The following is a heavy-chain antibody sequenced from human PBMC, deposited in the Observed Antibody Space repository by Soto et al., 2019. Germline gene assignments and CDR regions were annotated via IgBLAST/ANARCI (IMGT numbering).Heavy chain of an antibody. Sequence: EVQLVESGGGLVQPGESLRLSCAASGFTFSSYWMHWVRQAPGKGLVWVSRINSDGSSTSYAGSVKGRFTISRDNAKXXXXXXXXXXXXXXXXXXXXXXXXLVVAAATREDYWGQGTLVTVSS. D-gene: IGHD2-15*01. V-gene: IGHV3-74*01. CDR2: INSDGSST. J-gene: IGHJ4*02. CDR1: GFTFSSYW. CDR3: XXXXLVVAAATREDY.